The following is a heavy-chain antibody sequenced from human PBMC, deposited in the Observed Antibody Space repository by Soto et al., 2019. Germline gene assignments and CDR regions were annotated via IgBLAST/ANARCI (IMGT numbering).Heavy chain of an antibody. D-gene: IGHD6-13*01. V-gene: IGHV3-23*01. J-gene: IGHJ6*02. CDR3: AKASIAAAGYPDYYYGMDV. CDR2: ISGSGGST. CDR1: GFTFISYA. Sequence: GGSLRLSCAASGFTFISYAMIFVRHSPFKWLEWVSAISGSGGSTYYADSVKGRFTISRDNSKNTLYLQMNSLRAEDTAVYYCAKASIAAAGYPDYYYGMDVWGQGTTVTVSS.